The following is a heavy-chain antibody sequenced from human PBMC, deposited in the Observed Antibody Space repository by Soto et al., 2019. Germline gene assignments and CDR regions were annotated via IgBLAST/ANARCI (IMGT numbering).Heavy chain of an antibody. V-gene: IGHV1-24*01. CDR1: GYTLTELS. J-gene: IGHJ5*02. Sequence: ASVKVSCKVSGYTLTELSMHWVRQAPGKGLEWMGGFDPEDGETIYAQKFQGRVTMTEDTSTDTAYMELSSLRSEDTAVYYCATYDNLGATTMFDPWGQGTLVTVSS. CDR3: ATYDNLGATTMFDP. CDR2: FDPEDGET. D-gene: IGHD1-26*01.